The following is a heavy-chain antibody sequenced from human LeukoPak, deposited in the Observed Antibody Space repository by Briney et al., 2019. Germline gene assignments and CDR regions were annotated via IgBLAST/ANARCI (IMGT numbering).Heavy chain of an antibody. CDR1: GGTFSSYA. CDR3: ARDRVVRGVTFLDY. J-gene: IGHJ4*02. Sequence: ASVKVSCKASGGTFSSYAISWVRQAPGQGLEWMGGIIPIFGTANYAQKFQGRVTITADKSTSTAYMELSSLRSEDTAVYYCARDRVVRGVTFLDYWGQGTLVTVSS. V-gene: IGHV1-69*06. D-gene: IGHD3-10*01. CDR2: IIPIFGTA.